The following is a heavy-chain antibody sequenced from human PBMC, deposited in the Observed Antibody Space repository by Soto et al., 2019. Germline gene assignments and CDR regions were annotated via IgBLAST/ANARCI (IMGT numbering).Heavy chain of an antibody. CDR1: GGSISSYY. CDR3: ATYSGYDDNFDY. J-gene: IGHJ4*02. CDR2: IYYSGST. V-gene: IGHV4-59*01. Sequence: PSETLSLTCTVSGGSISSYYWSWIRQPPGKGLEWIGYIYYSGSTNYNPSLKSRVTISVDTSKNQFSLKLSSVTAADTAVYYCATYSGYDDNFDYWGQGTLVTVSS. D-gene: IGHD5-12*01.